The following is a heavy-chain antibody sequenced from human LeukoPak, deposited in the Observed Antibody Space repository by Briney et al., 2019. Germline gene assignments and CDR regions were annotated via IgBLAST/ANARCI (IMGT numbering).Heavy chain of an antibody. V-gene: IGHV1-24*01. J-gene: IGHJ4*02. CDR3: ATRGYSSSKDFDY. D-gene: IGHD6-6*01. CDR1: GYTLTELS. Sequence: ASVKVSCKVSGYTLTELSLHWVRQAPGKGLEWMGGFDPEDGETIYAQKFQGRVTMTEDTSTDTAYMELSSLRSEDTAVYYCATRGYSSSKDFDYWGQGTLVTVSS. CDR2: FDPEDGET.